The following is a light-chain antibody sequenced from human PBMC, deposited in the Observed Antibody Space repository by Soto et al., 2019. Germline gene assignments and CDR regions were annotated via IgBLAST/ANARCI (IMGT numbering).Light chain of an antibody. Sequence: EIVLTQSPGTLSLSPGERATLSCKASQSVKNYLAWYQHKPCQAPRLLIYDASYRAAGFPARFSGSGSGTDFTLTISSLEPEDFAVYYCQQRNTWPLTFGPGTRLEIK. J-gene: IGKJ5*01. CDR1: QSVKNY. CDR3: QQRNTWPLT. V-gene: IGKV3-11*01. CDR2: DAS.